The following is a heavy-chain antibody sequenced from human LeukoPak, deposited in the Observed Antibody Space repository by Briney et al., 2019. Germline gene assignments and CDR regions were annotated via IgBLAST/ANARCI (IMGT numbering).Heavy chain of an antibody. J-gene: IGHJ4*02. CDR2: ISGSGGST. CDR3: AKVGISSSGWPFDY. D-gene: IGHD6-19*01. Sequence: PGGSLRLSCAASGFTFSSYAMSWVRQAPGKGLEWVSAISGSGGSTYYADSVKGRFTISRDNSKNTLYLQMNSLRAADTAVYYCAKVGISSSGWPFDYWGQGTLVTVSS. CDR1: GFTFSSYA. V-gene: IGHV3-23*01.